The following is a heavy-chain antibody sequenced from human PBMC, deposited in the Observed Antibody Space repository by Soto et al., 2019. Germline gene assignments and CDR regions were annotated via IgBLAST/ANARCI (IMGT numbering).Heavy chain of an antibody. J-gene: IGHJ4*02. D-gene: IGHD2-15*01. CDR3: ARRYGGTFDY. Sequence: SETLSLTCTVSGGSIGSYYWSWIRQPPGKGLEWIGHIYYSGSTNYNPSLKSRVTISVDTSKNQFSLKLSSVTAADTAVYYCARRYGGTFDYWGQGTLVTVSS. CDR2: IYYSGST. CDR1: GGSIGSYY. V-gene: IGHV4-59*08.